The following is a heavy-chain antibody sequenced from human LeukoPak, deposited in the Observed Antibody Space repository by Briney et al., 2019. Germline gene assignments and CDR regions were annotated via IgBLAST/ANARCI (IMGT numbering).Heavy chain of an antibody. D-gene: IGHD1-14*01. CDR2: INPNSGGT. J-gene: IGHJ5*02. CDR1: GYTFTGYY. CDR3: ATDREGARQNRFDP. Sequence: ASVKVSCKASGYTFTGYYMHWVRQAPGQGLEWMGWINPNSGGTNYAQKFQGRVTMTRDTSISTAYMELSSLRSDDTAVYYCATDREGARQNRFDPWGQGALVTVSS. V-gene: IGHV1-2*02.